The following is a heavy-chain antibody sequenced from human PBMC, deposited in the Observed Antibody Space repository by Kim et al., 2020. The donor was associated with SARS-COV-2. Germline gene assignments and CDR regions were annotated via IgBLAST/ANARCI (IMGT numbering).Heavy chain of an antibody. Sequence: SETLSLTCTVSGGSISSGGYYWSWIRQHPGKGLEWIGYIYYSGSTYYNPSLKSRVTISVDTSKNQFSLKLNSVTAADTAVYYCARDSRITMVRGVITRPDYYYGMDVWGQGTTVTVSS. CDR3: ARDSRITMVRGVITRPDYYYGMDV. J-gene: IGHJ6*02. D-gene: IGHD3-10*01. CDR1: GGSISSGGYY. CDR2: IYYSGST. V-gene: IGHV4-31*03.